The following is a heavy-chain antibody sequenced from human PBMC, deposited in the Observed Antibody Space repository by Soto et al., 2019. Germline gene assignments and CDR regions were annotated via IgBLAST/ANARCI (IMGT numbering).Heavy chain of an antibody. CDR2: IGTSETIR. V-gene: IGHV3-48*03. J-gene: IGHJ6*02. D-gene: IGHD3-3*01. Sequence: PGGFLRLSCAASGFTFSSYEMNWVRQFPGKGLQWVSYIGTSETIRYYADSVKGRFTISRDNAKNSLYLQMNSLRAEDTAIYYCARETLTLFGGVRDNVYYGMDVWGPGTTVTVSS. CDR3: ARETLTLFGGVRDNVYYGMDV. CDR1: GFTFSSYE.